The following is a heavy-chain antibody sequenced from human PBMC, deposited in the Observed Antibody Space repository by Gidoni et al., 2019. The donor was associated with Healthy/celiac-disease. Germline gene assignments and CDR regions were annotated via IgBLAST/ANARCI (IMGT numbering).Heavy chain of an antibody. CDR2: ISSSGSTI. J-gene: IGHJ4*02. CDR3: ARGGQWLVKGFNFDY. Sequence: WVSYISSSGSTIYYADSVKGRFTISRDNAKNLLYLQMNSLRAEDTAVYYCARGGQWLVKGFNFDYWGQGTLVTVSS. V-gene: IGHV3-48*03. D-gene: IGHD6-19*01.